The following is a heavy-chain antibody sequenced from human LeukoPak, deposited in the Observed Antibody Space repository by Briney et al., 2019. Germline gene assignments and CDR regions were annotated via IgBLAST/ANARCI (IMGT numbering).Heavy chain of an antibody. CDR1: GGSISSYY. J-gene: IGHJ4*02. Sequence: PSETLSLTCTVSGGSISSYYWSWIRQPPGKGLEWIGYIYYSGSTNYNPSLKSRVTISVDTSKNQFSLKLSSVTAADTAVYYCTLLKRGAVGYWGQGTLVTVSS. D-gene: IGHD1-26*01. CDR2: IYYSGST. V-gene: IGHV4-59*01. CDR3: TLLKRGAVGY.